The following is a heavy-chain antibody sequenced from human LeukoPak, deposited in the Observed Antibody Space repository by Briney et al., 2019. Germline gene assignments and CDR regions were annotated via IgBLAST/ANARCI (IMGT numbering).Heavy chain of an antibody. CDR3: ASRPSYYFDY. CDR2: ISSNGVST. V-gene: IGHV3-23*01. J-gene: IGHJ4*02. CDR1: GFTFSSYA. Sequence: GGSLRLSCAASGFTFSSYAMSWVRQAPGKGLEWVSAISSNGVSTYYADSAKGRFTISRDNSKNTLYLQVNSLRAEDTAVYYCASRPSYYFDYWGQGTLVTVS.